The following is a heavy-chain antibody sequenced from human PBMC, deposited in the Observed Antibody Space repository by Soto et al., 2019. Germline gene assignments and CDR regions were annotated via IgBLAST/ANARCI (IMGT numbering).Heavy chain of an antibody. CDR2: IHRAGVT. D-gene: IGHD1-26*01. CDR1: GGSTSSSDW. J-gene: IGHJ4*02. CDR3: AGRPEIHPR. Sequence: QVHLQESGPGLVKPSETLSLTCAISGGSTSSSDWWTWVRQPPGEGLEWIGEIHRAGVTNYNSSLKSRLTISLDHSRNQCSLSLTSVTAADAAVYFCAGRPEIHPRWGQGILVPVSS. V-gene: IGHV4-4*02.